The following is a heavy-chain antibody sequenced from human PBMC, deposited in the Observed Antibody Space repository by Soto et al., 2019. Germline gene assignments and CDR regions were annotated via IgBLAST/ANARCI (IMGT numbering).Heavy chain of an antibody. J-gene: IGHJ4*02. Sequence: SETLSLTCTASGGSLRAKYSYCGWIRQPPGKGLEWIGSVYEDGSTNYTPSLKSRVSISVDTARNQFSLTLTSVTATDTAVYYCVRAADSWGQGTLVTVSS. CDR1: GGSLRAKYSY. V-gene: IGHV4-39*01. CDR2: VYEDGST. CDR3: VRAADS.